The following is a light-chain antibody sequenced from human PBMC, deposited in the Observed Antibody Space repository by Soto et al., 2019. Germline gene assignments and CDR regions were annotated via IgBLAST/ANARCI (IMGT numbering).Light chain of an antibody. CDR1: QGISSY. CDR2: DAP. Sequence: AIRMTQSPSSFSASTGDRVTITCRASQGISSYLAWYQQKPGKAPKLLIYDAPTLQSGVPSRFSGSGSGTDFTLTISCLQSEDFATYYCQQYYSYPRTFGQGTKVEIK. V-gene: IGKV1-8*01. J-gene: IGKJ1*01. CDR3: QQYYSYPRT.